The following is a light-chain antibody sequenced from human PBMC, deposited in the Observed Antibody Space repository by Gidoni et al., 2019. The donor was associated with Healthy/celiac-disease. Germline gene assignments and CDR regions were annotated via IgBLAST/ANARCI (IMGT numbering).Light chain of an antibody. J-gene: IGLJ2*01. CDR2: DNS. CDR3: HVWDSVSDHVV. Sequence: SYASPPAPSVSVAPGTTARITCGGDNIEAKDVHLYQQRPGQAPVVVVFDNSDRPSGTPERVSGSNSGNTATLTISGVEAGDEAVYYCHVWDSVSDHVVFGGGTKLTVL. V-gene: IGLV3-21*03. CDR1: NIEAKD.